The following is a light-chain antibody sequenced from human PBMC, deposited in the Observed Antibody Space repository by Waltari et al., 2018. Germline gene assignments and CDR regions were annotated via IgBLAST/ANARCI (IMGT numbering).Light chain of an antibody. V-gene: IGKV3-15*01. CDR3: QQGNSWPWT. CDR1: PSVGTH. J-gene: IGKJ1*01. Sequence: EIVMTQSPATLSVSPGERAHLPCRASPSVGTHLAWYQQRPGQAPRLLIYGASTRATGIPARFSGSGSGTDFILTISSLQSEDFAVYHCQQGNSWPWTFGQGTKVEIK. CDR2: GAS.